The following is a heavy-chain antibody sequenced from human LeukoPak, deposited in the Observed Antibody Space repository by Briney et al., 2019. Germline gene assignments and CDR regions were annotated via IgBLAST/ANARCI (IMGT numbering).Heavy chain of an antibody. CDR1: GFPFSSYA. V-gene: IGHV3-23*01. CDR3: AKGGSSGWYGGYYFDY. D-gene: IGHD6-19*01. J-gene: IGHJ4*02. Sequence: GSLRLSCAASGFPFSSYAMSWVRQAPGKGLEWVSAISGSGGSTYYADSVKARFTISRENSKNTLYLQMNSLRAEDTAVYCWAKGGSSGWYGGYYFDYWGQGTLVTVSS. CDR2: ISGSGGST.